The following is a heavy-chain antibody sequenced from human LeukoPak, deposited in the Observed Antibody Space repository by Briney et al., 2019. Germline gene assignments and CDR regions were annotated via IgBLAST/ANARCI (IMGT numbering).Heavy chain of an antibody. J-gene: IGHJ6*02. D-gene: IGHD6-13*01. Sequence: GGSLRLSCAASGFTFSSYAMSWVRQAPGKGLEWVSAISGSGGSTYYADSVKGRFTISRDNSKNTLYLQMNSLRAEDTAVYYCAKARRIAAAGSPETEYYYGMDVWGQGTTVTVSS. CDR1: GFTFSSYA. V-gene: IGHV3-23*01. CDR2: ISGSGGST. CDR3: AKARRIAAAGSPETEYYYGMDV.